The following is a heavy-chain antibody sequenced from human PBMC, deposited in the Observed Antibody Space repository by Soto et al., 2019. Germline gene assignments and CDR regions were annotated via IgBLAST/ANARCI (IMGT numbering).Heavy chain of an antibody. CDR1: GFTFDSYA. D-gene: IGHD5-18*01. J-gene: IGHJ4*02. CDR3: AKELGGYSSGYELDY. CDR2: ISWNSGTK. Sequence: EVQLVDSGGGLVQPGRSLRLSCAASGFTFDSYAMHWVRQAPGKGLEWVSSISWNSGTKGYADSVKGRFTISRDNAKNCLYLQMDSLRAEYTALYYCAKELGGYSSGYELDYWGQGTLVTVSS. V-gene: IGHV3-9*01.